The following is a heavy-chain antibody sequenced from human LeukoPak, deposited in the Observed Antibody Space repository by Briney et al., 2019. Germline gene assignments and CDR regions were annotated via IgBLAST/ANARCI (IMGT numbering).Heavy chain of an antibody. V-gene: IGHV5-51*01. CDR1: GYSFTSYW. CDR3: ARTKYSSGWTRSNWFDP. CDR2: IYPGDSDT. D-gene: IGHD6-19*01. Sequence: GESLKISCKGSGYSFTSYWIGWVRQMPGKGLEWMGIIYPGDSDTRYSPSFQGQVTISADKSISTAYLQWSSPKASDTAMYYCARTKYSSGWTRSNWFDPWGQGTLVTVSS. J-gene: IGHJ5*02.